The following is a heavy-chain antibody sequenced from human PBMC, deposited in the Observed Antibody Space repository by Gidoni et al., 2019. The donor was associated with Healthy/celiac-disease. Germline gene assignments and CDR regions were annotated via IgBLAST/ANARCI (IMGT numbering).Heavy chain of an antibody. V-gene: IGHV4-59*01. Sequence: QVQLQESVPGLVKPSETLSLTCTVSGGSISSYYWTWIRQPPGKGLEWIGYIYYSGSTNYNPSLKSRVTISVDTSKNQFSLKLSSVTAADTAVYYCARAPANDFWSGYYIDYYYMDVWGKGTTVTVSS. CDR1: GGSISSYY. CDR2: IYYSGST. CDR3: ARAPANDFWSGYYIDYYYMDV. J-gene: IGHJ6*03. D-gene: IGHD3-3*01.